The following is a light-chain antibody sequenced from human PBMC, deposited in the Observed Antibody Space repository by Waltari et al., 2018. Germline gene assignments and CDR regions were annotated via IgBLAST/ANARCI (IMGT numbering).Light chain of an antibody. CDR1: QSVSSSY. CDR3: HQYGSSPRLT. CDR2: ATS. Sequence: EIVLTQSPGTLSLPPGKRATLSCRASQSVSSSYLAWYQQKPGKAPRLLIYATSSRAPGIPDRFSGSGSGTDFTLTISRLEPEDFAVYYCHQYGSSPRLTFGGGTKVEIK. V-gene: IGKV3-20*01. J-gene: IGKJ4*01.